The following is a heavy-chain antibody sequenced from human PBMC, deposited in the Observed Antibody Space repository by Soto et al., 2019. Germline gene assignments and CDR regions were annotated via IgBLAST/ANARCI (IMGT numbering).Heavy chain of an antibody. J-gene: IGHJ5*02. V-gene: IGHV3-7*01. CDR2: IKQDGSEK. CDR1: GLTFSSYW. CDR3: ARGEAIGDDP. Sequence: EVQLVESGGGLAQPGGSLRLSCAASGLTFSSYWMTWVRQAPGKGLEWVANIKQDGSEKYYVHSVKGRFNISRDNAKNSQYLQMNNPRVEDTAVYYCARGEAIGDDPWGHRTLVTV. D-gene: IGHD3-10*01.